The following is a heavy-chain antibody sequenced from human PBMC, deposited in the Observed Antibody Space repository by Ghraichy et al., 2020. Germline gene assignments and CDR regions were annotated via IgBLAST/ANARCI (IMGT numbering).Heavy chain of an antibody. D-gene: IGHD6-19*01. Sequence: SETLSLTCIVSGGSISARTYYWGWIRQPPGRGLEWIGSIDYGGITYYNPPLQHRVTISVDKSKNHFSLKLSSVTSADTAVYYCARGHNGAGNLDSWGQGTVVTVSS. V-gene: IGHV4-39*07. J-gene: IGHJ4*02. CDR3: ARGHNGAGNLDS. CDR2: IDYGGIT. CDR1: GGSISARTYY.